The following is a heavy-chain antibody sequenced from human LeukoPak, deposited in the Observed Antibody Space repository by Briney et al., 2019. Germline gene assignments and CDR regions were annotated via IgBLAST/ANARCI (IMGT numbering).Heavy chain of an antibody. V-gene: IGHV1-69*06. CDR2: IIPIFGTA. CDR3: ASGRWLQHDYYYYYYMDV. Sequence: ASVKVSCKASGYTFTGYYMHWVRQAPGQGLEWMGGIIPIFGTANYAQKFQGRVTITADKSTSTAYMELSSLRSEDTAVYYCASGRWLQHDYYYYYYMDVWGKGTTVTVSS. CDR1: GYTFTGYY. J-gene: IGHJ6*03. D-gene: IGHD5-24*01.